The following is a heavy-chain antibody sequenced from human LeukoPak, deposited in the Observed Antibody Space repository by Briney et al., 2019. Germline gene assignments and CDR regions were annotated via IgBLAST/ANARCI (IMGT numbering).Heavy chain of an antibody. J-gene: IGHJ6*02. CDR3: ARIKGGSSTSWVGFSYYYYGMDV. D-gene: IGHD2-2*01. CDR1: GYTFTGYY. Sequence: ASVKVSCKASGYTFTGYYMHWVRQAPGQGLEWMGWINPNSGGTNYAQKFQGRVTMTRDTSISTAYMELSRLRSDDTAVYYCARIKGGSSTSWVGFSYYYYGMDVWGQGTTVTVSS. V-gene: IGHV1-2*02. CDR2: INPNSGGT.